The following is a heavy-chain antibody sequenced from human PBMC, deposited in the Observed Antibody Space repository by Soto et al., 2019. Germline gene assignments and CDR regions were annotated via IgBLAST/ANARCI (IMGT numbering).Heavy chain of an antibody. D-gene: IGHD1-26*01. CDR2: INAGNGNT. CDR3: TRGGSLYWYFDL. V-gene: IGHV1-3*01. CDR1: GYTFTSYA. Sequence: QVQLVQSGAEVKKPGASVKVSCKASGYTFTSYAMHWVRQAPGQRLEWMGWINAGNGNTKYSQKFQGRVTITRDTSASTAHMELSSLRSEDTAVYYCTRGGSLYWYFDLWGRGTVVTVSS. J-gene: IGHJ2*01.